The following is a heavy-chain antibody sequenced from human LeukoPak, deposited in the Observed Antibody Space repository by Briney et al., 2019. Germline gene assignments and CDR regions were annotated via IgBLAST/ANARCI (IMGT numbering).Heavy chain of an antibody. CDR1: GFSITNGYY. CDR3: ASTYDSSGYYYSNWFDP. CDR2: MYHSGST. J-gene: IGHJ5*02. Sequence: SETLSLTCTVSGFSITNGYYWGWIRQPPGKGLEWIGNMYHSGSTYSNPSLKSRVTISVDTSKNQFSLKLSSVTAADTAVYYCASTYDSSGYYYSNWFDPWGQGTLVTVSS. D-gene: IGHD3-22*01. V-gene: IGHV4-38-2*02.